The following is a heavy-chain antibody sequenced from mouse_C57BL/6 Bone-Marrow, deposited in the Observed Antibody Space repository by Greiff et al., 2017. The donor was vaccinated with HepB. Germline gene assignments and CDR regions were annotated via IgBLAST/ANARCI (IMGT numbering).Heavy chain of an antibody. CDR3: AGFYYYGRWAMDY. CDR1: GYTFTSYW. V-gene: IGHV1-74*01. J-gene: IGHJ4*01. CDR2: IHPSDSDT. D-gene: IGHD1-1*01. Sequence: QVQLKQPGAELVKPGASVKVSCKASGYTFTSYWMHWVKQRPGQGLEWIGRIHPSDSDTNYNQKFKGKATLTVDKSSSTAYMQLSSLTSEDSAVHYCAGFYYYGRWAMDYWGQGTSVTVSS.